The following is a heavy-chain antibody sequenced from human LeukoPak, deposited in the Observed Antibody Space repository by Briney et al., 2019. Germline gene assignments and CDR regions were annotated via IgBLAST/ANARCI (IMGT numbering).Heavy chain of an antibody. D-gene: IGHD2-2*02. CDR2: ISAYNGNT. CDR3: ARYCSSTSCYTFDFDY. Sequence: GASVEVSCKASGYTFTSYGISWVRQAPGQGLEWMGWISAYNGNTNYAQKLQGRVTMTTDTSTSTAYMELRSLRSDDTAVYYCARYCSSTSCYTFDFDYWGQGTLVTVSS. CDR1: GYTFTSYG. V-gene: IGHV1-18*01. J-gene: IGHJ4*02.